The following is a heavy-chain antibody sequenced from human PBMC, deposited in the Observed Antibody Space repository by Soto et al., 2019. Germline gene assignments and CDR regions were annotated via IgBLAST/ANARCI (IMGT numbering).Heavy chain of an antibody. CDR3: ARGLVVAATPGYYFDY. Sequence: SETLSLTCAVYGGSFSGYYWSWIRQPPGKGLEWIGEINHSGSTNYNPSLKSRVTISVDTSKNQFSLKLSSVTAADTAVYYCARGLVVAATPGYYFDYWGQGTLVTVSS. D-gene: IGHD2-15*01. V-gene: IGHV4-34*01. CDR1: GGSFSGYY. J-gene: IGHJ4*02. CDR2: INHSGST.